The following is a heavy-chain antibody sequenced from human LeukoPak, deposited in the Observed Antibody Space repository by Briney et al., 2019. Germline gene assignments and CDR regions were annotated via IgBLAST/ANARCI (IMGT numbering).Heavy chain of an antibody. CDR3: ARPGLETLMATRDAIDI. J-gene: IGHJ3*02. Sequence: GESLKISCKGSGYSFTTYWIGWVRQMPGKGLEWMGIIYPGDSDTRYYPSFQGQVFISADKSISTAYLQWSSLKASDTAMYYCARPGLETLMATRDAIDIWGQGTRVTVSS. D-gene: IGHD1-1*01. CDR2: IYPGDSDT. V-gene: IGHV5-51*01. CDR1: GYSFTTYW.